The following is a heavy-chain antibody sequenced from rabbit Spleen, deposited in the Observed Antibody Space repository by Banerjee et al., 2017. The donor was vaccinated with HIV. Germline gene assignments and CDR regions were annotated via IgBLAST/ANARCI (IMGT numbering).Heavy chain of an antibody. Sequence: QSLEESGGDLVQPGASLTLTCTASGLSFSSGYDMCWVRQAPGKGLEWIGCVRTGSSGGTYYATWAKGRFTISKTSSTVTLQLNSLTAADTATYFCARESGPYPHYDGMDLLGQGTLVTVS. D-gene: IGHD3-3*01. CDR1: GLSFSSGYD. CDR3: ARESGPYPHYDGMDL. J-gene: IGHJ6*01. CDR2: VRTGSSGGT. V-gene: IGHV1S40*01.